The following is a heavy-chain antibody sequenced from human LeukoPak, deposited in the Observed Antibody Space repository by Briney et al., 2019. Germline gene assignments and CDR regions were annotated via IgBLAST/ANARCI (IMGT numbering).Heavy chain of an antibody. CDR2: ISWNSGSI. CDR3: AKVANTYGNYFDY. CDR1: GFTFDDYA. D-gene: IGHD4-17*01. V-gene: IGHV3-9*01. J-gene: IGHJ4*02. Sequence: PGGSLRLSCAASGFTFDDYAMHWVRQAPGKGLEWVSGISWNSGSIGYADSVKGRFTISRDNAKNSLYLQMNSLRAEDTALYYCAKVANTYGNYFDYWGQGTLVTVSS.